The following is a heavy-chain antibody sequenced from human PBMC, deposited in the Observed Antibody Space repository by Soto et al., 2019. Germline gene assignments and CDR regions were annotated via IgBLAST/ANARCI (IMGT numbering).Heavy chain of an antibody. J-gene: IGHJ5*02. V-gene: IGHV3-21*01. D-gene: IGHD6-13*01. CDR2: ISSNSAYI. CDR3: TRDASRDSSARGWFDP. Sequence: PGGSLRLSCAGSGFTLSDHYIDWVRQAPGKGLEWVSTISSNSAYIYYTDALRGRFTISRDNAKNSLHLQMNSLRAEDTAVYYCTRDASRDSSARGWFDPWGPGTLVTVSS. CDR1: GFTLSDHY.